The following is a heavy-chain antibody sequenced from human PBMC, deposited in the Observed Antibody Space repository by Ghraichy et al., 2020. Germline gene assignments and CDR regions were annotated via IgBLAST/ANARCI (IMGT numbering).Heavy chain of an antibody. Sequence: ASVKVSCKASGYRFTDYAIHWVRQAPGQRLEWMGWVKAGNGNTKYSQKFQGRVTFSRDTSGSTAYMEVSSLTSEDTAVYYCARGGVRFLDVWGQGTTVTVS. CDR1: GYRFTDYA. V-gene: IGHV1-3*01. CDR3: ARGGVRFLDV. J-gene: IGHJ6*02. D-gene: IGHD3-3*01. CDR2: VKAGNGNT.